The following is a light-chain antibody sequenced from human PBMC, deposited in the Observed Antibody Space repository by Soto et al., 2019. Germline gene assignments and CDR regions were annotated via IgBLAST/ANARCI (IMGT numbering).Light chain of an antibody. CDR2: EVT. CDR3: CSFAGISTFV. CDR1: NNNLGDYNL. J-gene: IGLJ1*01. Sequence: QSALPQLSSVTSSPGQSSPIFCTGTNNNLGDYNLVAWFQQHPGEVPKLIIYEVTRRPSGVSNRFSGSKSGNTASLTISGLQAEDEAQYYCCSFAGISTFVFGTGTKVTVL. V-gene: IGLV2-23*02.